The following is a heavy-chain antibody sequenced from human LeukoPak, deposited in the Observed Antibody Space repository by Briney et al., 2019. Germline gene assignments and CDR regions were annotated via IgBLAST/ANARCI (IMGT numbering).Heavy chain of an antibody. CDR2: ISSSGRSI. J-gene: IGHJ2*01. V-gene: IGHV3-11*01. Sequence: GGSLRLSCAASGFTFSKYGMSWVRQAPGKGLDWVSYISSSGRSIYYTDSVKGRFTISRDNAKNSVYLQMNSLRAEDTAVYYCARAFKVPSWYFDLWGRGTLVTVSS. CDR1: GFTFSKYG. CDR3: ARAFKVPSWYFDL.